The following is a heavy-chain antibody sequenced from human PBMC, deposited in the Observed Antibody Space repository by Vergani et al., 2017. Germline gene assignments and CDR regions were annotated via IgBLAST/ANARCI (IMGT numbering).Heavy chain of an antibody. J-gene: IGHJ5*02. CDR2: IYYSGST. CDR1: GGSISSSSYY. V-gene: IGHV4-39*01. CDR3: ARHGGGSHGWFDP. D-gene: IGHD2-15*01. Sequence: QLQLQESGPGLVKPSETLSLTCTVSGGSISSSSYYWGWIRQPPGKGLEWIGSIYYSGSTYYNPSLKSRVTISVDTSKNQFSLKLSSVTAADTAVYYCARHGGGSHGWFDPWGQGTLVTVSS.